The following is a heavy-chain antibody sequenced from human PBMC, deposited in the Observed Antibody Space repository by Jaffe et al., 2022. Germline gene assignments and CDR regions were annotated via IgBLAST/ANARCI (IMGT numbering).Heavy chain of an antibody. J-gene: IGHJ6*03. V-gene: IGHV1-3*01. Sequence: QVQLVQSGAEVKKPGASVKVSCKASGYTFTSYAMHWVRQAPGQRLEWMGWINAGNGNTKYSQKFQGRVTITRDTSASTAYMELSSLRSEDTAVYYCARVGVAARFRRGEYYYYYYMDVWGKGTTVTVSS. CDR1: GYTFTSYA. CDR2: INAGNGNT. CDR3: ARVGVAARFRRGEYYYYYYMDV. D-gene: IGHD6-6*01.